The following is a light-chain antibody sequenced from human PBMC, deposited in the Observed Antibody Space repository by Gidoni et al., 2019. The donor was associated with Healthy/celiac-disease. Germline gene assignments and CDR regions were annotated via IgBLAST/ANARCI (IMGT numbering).Light chain of an antibody. CDR1: QSVSIY. J-gene: IGKJ4*01. V-gene: IGKV3-11*01. CDR2: HAS. CDR3: QQRSNWTPPLT. Sequence: EIVLTQSPSTLSLSPGERATLTCRASQSVSIYLALYQQKPSQAPSLLIYHASNSATAIPARSSVSGSGTDITLTISSLEPEDVAVYSCQQRSNWTPPLTFXGXTKVEIK.